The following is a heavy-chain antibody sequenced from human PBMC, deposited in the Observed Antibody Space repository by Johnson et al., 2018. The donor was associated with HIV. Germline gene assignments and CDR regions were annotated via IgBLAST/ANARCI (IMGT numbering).Heavy chain of an antibody. J-gene: IGHJ3*02. CDR2: IRYDGSNK. D-gene: IGHD3-10*01. V-gene: IGHV3-30*02. CDR3: AKVRNYYGSGVGAFDI. CDR1: GFTFSSYG. Sequence: QMQLVESGGGLVQPGGSLRLSCAASGFTFSSYGMHWVRQAPGKGLEWVAFIRYDGSNKYYADSVKGRFTISRDNSKNTLYLQMNSLRAEDTAVYYCAKVRNYYGSGVGAFDIWGQGTMVTVSS.